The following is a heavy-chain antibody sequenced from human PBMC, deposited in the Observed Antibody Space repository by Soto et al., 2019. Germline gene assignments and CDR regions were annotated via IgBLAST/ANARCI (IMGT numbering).Heavy chain of an antibody. CDR3: ARKAWVRFDY. CDR1: GDSMTRSVW. Sequence: SETLSLTCAVSGDSMTRSVWWTWVRQPPGKGLEWIGEVFHTGNTIYNPSLKSRVTMSVDKSTNEFSLKVTSVTAADTAIYYCARKAWVRFDYWGQGALVTVSS. D-gene: IGHD7-27*01. CDR2: VFHTGNT. J-gene: IGHJ4*02. V-gene: IGHV4-4*02.